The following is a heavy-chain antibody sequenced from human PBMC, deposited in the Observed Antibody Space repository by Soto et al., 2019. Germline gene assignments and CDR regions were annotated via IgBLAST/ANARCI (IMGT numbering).Heavy chain of an antibody. J-gene: IGHJ4*01. CDR2: ISAYSGNT. CDR1: GYTFTTYG. Sequence: QVQLVQSGAEVKKPGASVKVSCKASGYTFTTYGITWVRQAPGQGLEWMGWISAYSGNTNYAQKLQGRHTVTTDNSTNTAYMDLRSLRSDDTAVYYCARVVKAGDYGDYGRYYFDYWGHGTLVTVSS. CDR3: ARVVKAGDYGDYGRYYFDY. D-gene: IGHD4-17*01. V-gene: IGHV1-18*04.